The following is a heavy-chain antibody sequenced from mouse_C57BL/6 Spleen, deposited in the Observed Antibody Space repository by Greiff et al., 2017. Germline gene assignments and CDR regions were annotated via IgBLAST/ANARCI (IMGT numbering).Heavy chain of an antibody. CDR1: GFTFNTYA. D-gene: IGHD1-1*01. CDR2: IRSKSSNYAT. J-gene: IGHJ1*03. V-gene: IGHV10-3*01. Sequence: EVHLVESGGGLVQPKGSLKLSCAASGFTFNTYAMHWVRQAPGKGLEWVARIRSKSSNYATYYADSVKDRFTISRDDSQSMLYLQMNNLKTEDTAMYYCVREGYYYGSSYGGYFDVWGTGTTVTVSS. CDR3: VREGYYYGSSYGGYFDV.